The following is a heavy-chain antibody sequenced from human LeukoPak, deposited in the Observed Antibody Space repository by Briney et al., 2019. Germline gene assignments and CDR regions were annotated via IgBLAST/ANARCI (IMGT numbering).Heavy chain of an antibody. V-gene: IGHV3-48*01. CDR2: IRSDSKTI. D-gene: IGHD3-22*01. CDR3: ARALKYYYDTPDY. J-gene: IGHJ4*02. Sequence: GGSLRLSCVMSGFTFNSEPMNWVRQAPGKGLDWIAHIRSDSKTIVYADSVKGRFTISRDNAKNSLSLQMNSLRAEDTAVYYCARALKYYYDTPDYWGQGTLVTVSS. CDR1: GFTFNSEP.